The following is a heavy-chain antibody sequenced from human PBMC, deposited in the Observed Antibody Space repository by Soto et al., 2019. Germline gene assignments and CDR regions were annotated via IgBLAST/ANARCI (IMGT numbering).Heavy chain of an antibody. CDR3: ARGPYCSSTSCYPPYSGHGVDV. D-gene: IGHD2-2*01. Sequence: ASVKVSCKASGYTFTSYGISWVRQAPGQGLEWMGWISAYNGNTNYAQKLQGRVTMTTDTSTSTAYMELRSLRSDDTAVYYCARGPYCSSTSCYPPYSGHGVDVWGQRTSVTVSS. J-gene: IGHJ6*02. CDR2: ISAYNGNT. V-gene: IGHV1-18*04. CDR1: GYTFTSYG.